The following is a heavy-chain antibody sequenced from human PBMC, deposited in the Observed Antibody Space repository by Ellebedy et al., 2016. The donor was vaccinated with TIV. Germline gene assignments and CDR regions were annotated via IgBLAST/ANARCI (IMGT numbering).Heavy chain of an antibody. CDR2: ISHIGTT. CDR1: RGSINTSY. CDR3: AGTGSGDFYKWFDP. D-gene: IGHD2-21*01. Sequence: SETLSLXXTVPRGSINTSYWTWIRQPPGKGLEWIGQISHIGTTSYNPSLRGRVTISEDTSKNQIYLRLTSVTAADTAVYYCAGTGSGDFYKWFDPWGQGTLVTVS. J-gene: IGHJ5*02. V-gene: IGHV4-59*03.